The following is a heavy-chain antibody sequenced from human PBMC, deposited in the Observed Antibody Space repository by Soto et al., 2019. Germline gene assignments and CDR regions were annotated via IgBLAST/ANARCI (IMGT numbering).Heavy chain of an antibody. CDR1: GFTFTNHN. J-gene: IGHJ4*02. CDR2: IRSSSSFR. CDR3: ARDPPLSVLVVAATDDF. D-gene: IGHD2-15*01. V-gene: IGHV3-21*02. Sequence: EVQLVESGGGLVKPGGSLRLSCAASGFTFTNHNMNWVRQAPGKGLEWVSYIRSSSSFRNYADSVKGRFSISRDNDKNLVYLQMDSLRAEDTAVYYCARDPPLSVLVVAATDDFWGQGTLVTVSS.